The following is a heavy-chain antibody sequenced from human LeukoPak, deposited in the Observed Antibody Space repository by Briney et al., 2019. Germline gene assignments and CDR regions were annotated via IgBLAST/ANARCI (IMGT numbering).Heavy chain of an antibody. J-gene: IGHJ5*02. CDR1: GGSISSGDYY. CDR2: IYYSGST. Sequence: SQTLSLTCTVSGGSISSGDYYWSWIRQPPGKGLEWIGYIYYSGSTYYNPSLKSRVTISVDTSKNQFSLKLSSVNAAETAVYYCARGSRDDYSLRFQGFDPWGQGTLVTVSS. CDR3: ARGSRDDYSLRFQGFDP. V-gene: IGHV4-30-4*08. D-gene: IGHD5-24*01.